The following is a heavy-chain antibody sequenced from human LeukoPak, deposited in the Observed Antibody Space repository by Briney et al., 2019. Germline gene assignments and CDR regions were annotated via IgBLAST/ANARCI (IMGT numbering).Heavy chain of an antibody. V-gene: IGHV3-48*03. CDR3: ARVVGGYDVFTGTSSYFYGMDV. D-gene: IGHD3-9*01. CDR2: ISGGGDIL. Sequence: GGSLRLSCAASGFTFNTYEMNWVRQAPGKGLEWVSYISGGGDILYYADSVKGRFTISRDNAKNSLYLQLNSLRAEDTALYYCARVVGGYDVFTGTSSYFYGMDVWGKGTTVTVSS. CDR1: GFTFNTYE. J-gene: IGHJ6*04.